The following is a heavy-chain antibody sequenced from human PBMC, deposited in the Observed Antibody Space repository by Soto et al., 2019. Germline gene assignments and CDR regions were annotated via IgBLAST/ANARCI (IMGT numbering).Heavy chain of an antibody. CDR1: GFTVSSNY. V-gene: IGHV3-66*01. D-gene: IGHD2-2*02. J-gene: IGHJ3*02. CDR2: IYSGGST. CDR3: ARDRRRVKGYCSSTSCYSAFYI. Sequence: EVQLVESGGGLVQPGGSLRLSCAASGFTVSSNYMSWVRQAPGKGLEWVSVIYSGGSTYYADSVKGRFTISRDNSKNTLYLQMNSLRAEDTAVYYCARDRRRVKGYCSSTSCYSAFYIWGQGTMVTVSS.